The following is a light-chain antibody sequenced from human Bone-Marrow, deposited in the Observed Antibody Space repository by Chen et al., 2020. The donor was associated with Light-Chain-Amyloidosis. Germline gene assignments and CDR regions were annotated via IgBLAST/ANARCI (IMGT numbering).Light chain of an antibody. CDR3: QVWDRSSDRPV. Sequence: SCVLTQPSSVSVAPGQTATIACGGNNIGSTSVHWYQQTPGQAPLLDVYDDSDRPSGIPERLSGSNSGNTATLTISRVEAGDEADYYCQVWDRSSDRPVFGGGTKLTVL. CDR2: DDS. J-gene: IGLJ3*02. V-gene: IGLV3-21*02. CDR1: NIGSTS.